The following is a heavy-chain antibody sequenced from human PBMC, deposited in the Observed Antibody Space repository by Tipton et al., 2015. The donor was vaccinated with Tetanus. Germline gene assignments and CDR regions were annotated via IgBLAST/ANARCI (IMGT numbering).Heavy chain of an antibody. D-gene: IGHD3-10*01. Sequence: VQLVQSGAEMKKPGQSLKISCEVSGHNSRSYWINWVRQMPGKGLEWMGIISPGDSEATYSPPFQGQVTITVDKSISTAYLQWSSLKASDTAIYFCARLPKHYSASGSTWGQGTLVTVSS. CDR2: ISPGDSEA. CDR1: GHNSRSYW. V-gene: IGHV5-51*01. CDR3: ARLPKHYSASGST. J-gene: IGHJ5*02.